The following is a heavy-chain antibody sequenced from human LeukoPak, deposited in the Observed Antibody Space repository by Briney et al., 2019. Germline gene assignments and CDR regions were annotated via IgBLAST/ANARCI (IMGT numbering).Heavy chain of an antibody. J-gene: IGHJ4*02. CDR1: GFTFSSYG. Sequence: GGSLRLSCAASGFTFSSYGMHWVRQAPGKGLEWVSAVSGSGGSTYYADSVKGRFTISRDNSKNTLYLQMNSLRAEDTAVYYCAKRDRGGWYYFDYWGQGTLVTVSS. CDR3: AKRDRGGWYYFDY. CDR2: VSGSGGST. D-gene: IGHD6-19*01. V-gene: IGHV3-23*01.